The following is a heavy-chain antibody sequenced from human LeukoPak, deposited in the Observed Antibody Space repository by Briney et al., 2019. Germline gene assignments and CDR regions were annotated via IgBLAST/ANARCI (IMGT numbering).Heavy chain of an antibody. D-gene: IGHD1-26*01. CDR3: AKEKEVGAFALDY. J-gene: IGHJ4*01. CDR1: GFTFSHYS. Sequence: EGSLRLSCTASGFTFSHYSMYFVRQAPGKGLKWVAVISNDGSNEYYVDSVKGRFTISRDNSKNKLYLQMNSLRAEDTAVYYCAKEKEVGAFALDYXXXGTLVTVSS. V-gene: IGHV3-30-3*01. CDR2: ISNDGSNE.